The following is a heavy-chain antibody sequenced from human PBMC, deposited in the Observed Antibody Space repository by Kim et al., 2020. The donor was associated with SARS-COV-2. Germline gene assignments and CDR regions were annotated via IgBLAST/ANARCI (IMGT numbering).Heavy chain of an antibody. CDR3: AMQHSSGWGVGLDS. CDR1: GFSFNSFG. V-gene: IGHV3-23*01. Sequence: RGSLRLSCETSGFSFNSFGISWVRQAPGKGPEWVAAVGRSGGGAYYAASVKGRFTISRDSATNSMYLQMDSLRAEDTAVYYCAMQHSSGWGVGLDSWGQG. D-gene: IGHD3-22*01. CDR2: VGRSGGGA. J-gene: IGHJ4*02.